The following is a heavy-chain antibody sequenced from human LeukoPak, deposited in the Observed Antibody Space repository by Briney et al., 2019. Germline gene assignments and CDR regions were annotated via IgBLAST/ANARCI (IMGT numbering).Heavy chain of an antibody. D-gene: IGHD2-8*01. CDR3: AIQYCTDGVCSTPFDY. CDR1: GLTFSRYS. CDR2: ISSSSRTI. V-gene: IGHV3-48*02. Sequence: PGGSLRLSCAASGLTFSRYSLDWVRQAPGKGLEWVSSISSSSRTIYYADSVKGRFTISRDNAQNSLHLQMNSLRDEDTALYYCAIQYCTDGVCSTPFDYWGQGTLVTVSS. J-gene: IGHJ4*02.